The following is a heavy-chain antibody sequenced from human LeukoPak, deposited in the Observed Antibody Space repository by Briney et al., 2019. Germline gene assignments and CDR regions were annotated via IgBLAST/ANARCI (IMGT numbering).Heavy chain of an antibody. D-gene: IGHD4-17*01. CDR1: GFTLSSYG. J-gene: IGHJ3*02. Sequence: GGSLRLSCAASGFTLSSYGMHWVRQAPGKGLEWVAVISYDGSNKYYADSVKGRFTISRDNSKNTLYLQMNSLRAEDTALYYCAKDIGHTAAPTVKVYDYGDYVGAFDIWGQGTMVTVSS. CDR2: ISYDGSNK. V-gene: IGHV3-30*18. CDR3: AKDIGHTAAPTVKVYDYGDYVGAFDI.